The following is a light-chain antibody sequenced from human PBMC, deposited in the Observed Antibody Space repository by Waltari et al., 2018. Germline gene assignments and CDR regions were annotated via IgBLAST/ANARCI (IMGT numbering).Light chain of an antibody. CDR1: SSNIGADYD. Sequence: QSVLTQPPSVSGAPGPRVTISCTGGSSNIGADYDVHWYQQLPGTAPKLLIFYTTNRPSGVPNRFSGSKSGTSAFLAITGLQPEDEADYYGQSYDSSLSGWRVFGTGTKVTVL. CDR2: YTT. V-gene: IGLV1-40*01. CDR3: QSYDSSLSGWRV. J-gene: IGLJ1*01.